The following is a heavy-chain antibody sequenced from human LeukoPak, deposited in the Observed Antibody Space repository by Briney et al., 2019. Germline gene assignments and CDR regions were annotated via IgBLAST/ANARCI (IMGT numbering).Heavy chain of an antibody. J-gene: IGHJ6*02. CDR3: ATGAGAYKHYAMDV. V-gene: IGHV3-66*01. CDR1: GFTVSNND. Sequence: GGSLGLSCAASGFTVSNNDMNWVRQAPGKGLEWVAGIYVAGRTISVDSVRGRFTISRDNSKNSLYLQMNSLRAEDTALYYCATGAGAYKHYAMDVWGQGTTVTVSS. D-gene: IGHD6-19*01. CDR2: IYVAGRT.